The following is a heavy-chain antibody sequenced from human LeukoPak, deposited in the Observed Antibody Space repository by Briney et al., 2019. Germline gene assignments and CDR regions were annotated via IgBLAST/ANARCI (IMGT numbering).Heavy chain of an antibody. CDR3: ARQYCSSTSCSYDAFDI. D-gene: IGHD2-2*01. J-gene: IGHJ3*02. CDR2: IYPGDSDT. CDR1: GYSFTSYW. Sequence: GESLKISCKGSGYSFTSYWIGWVRQMPGKGLEWMGIIYPGDSDTRYSPSFQGQVTISADKSISTAYLQWSSLKASDTAMYYCARQYCSSTSCSYDAFDIWGQGTMVTVSS. V-gene: IGHV5-51*01.